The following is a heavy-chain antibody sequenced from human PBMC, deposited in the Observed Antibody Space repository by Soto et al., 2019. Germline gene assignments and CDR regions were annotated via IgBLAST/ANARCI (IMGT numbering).Heavy chain of an antibody. CDR3: ARDLGGGSGYYYFDY. Sequence: ASVKVSCKASGYAFTGYYMHWVRQAPGQGLEWMGWINPNSGGTNYAQKFQGWVTMTRDTSISTAYMELGRLRSDDTAVYYCARDLGGGSGYYYFDYWGQGTLVTVSS. D-gene: IGHD3-22*01. CDR1: GYAFTGYY. CDR2: INPNSGGT. V-gene: IGHV1-2*04. J-gene: IGHJ4*02.